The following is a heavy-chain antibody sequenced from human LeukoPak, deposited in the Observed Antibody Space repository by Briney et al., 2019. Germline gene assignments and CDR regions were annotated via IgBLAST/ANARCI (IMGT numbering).Heavy chain of an antibody. CDR1: GYTFTSYD. V-gene: IGHV1-8*01. Sequence: GASVKVSCKASGYTFTSYDFNWLRQATGQGPEWMGWMNPNSGATGYAQKFQGRVTMTRDTSTSTVYMELSSLRSEDTAVYYCAVERGYCSGGSCLYYYYGMDVWGQGTTVTVSS. CDR2: MNPNSGAT. CDR3: AVERGYCSGGSCLYYYYGMDV. D-gene: IGHD2-15*01. J-gene: IGHJ6*02.